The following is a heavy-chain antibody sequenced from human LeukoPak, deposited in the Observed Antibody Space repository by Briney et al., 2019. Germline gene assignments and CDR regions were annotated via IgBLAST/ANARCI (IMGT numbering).Heavy chain of an antibody. CDR1: GFTVTGNY. CDR2: IYSGGST. Sequence: GGSLRPSCAASGFTVTGNYMSWVRQAPGKGLEWVSVIYSGGSTFYADSVKGRFIISRDNSKNTLFLQMHSLRAEDTAVYYCARGAIFVGGVGAQDYWGQGTLVTVSS. V-gene: IGHV3-53*01. D-gene: IGHD1-26*01. CDR3: ARGAIFVGGVGAQDY. J-gene: IGHJ4*02.